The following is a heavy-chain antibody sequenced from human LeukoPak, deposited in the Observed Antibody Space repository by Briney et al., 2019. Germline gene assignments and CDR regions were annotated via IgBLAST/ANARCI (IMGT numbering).Heavy chain of an antibody. J-gene: IGHJ4*02. V-gene: IGHV4-39*01. D-gene: IGHD6-13*01. Sequence: SETLSLTCTVSGGSISSSSYYWGWIRQPPGKGLEWIGSIYYSGSTYYNPSLKSRITISVDTSKNQFSLKLSSVTAADTAVYYCARRTSSSWFFDYWGQGTLVTVSS. CDR2: IYYSGST. CDR3: ARRTSSSWFFDY. CDR1: GGSISSSSYY.